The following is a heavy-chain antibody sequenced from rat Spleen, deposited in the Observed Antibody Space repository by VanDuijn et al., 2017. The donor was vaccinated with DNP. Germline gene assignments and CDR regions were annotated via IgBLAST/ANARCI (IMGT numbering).Heavy chain of an antibody. CDR3: ARWGHYGLENYAMDA. CDR1: GFTFSDYN. V-gene: IGHV5S10*01. CDR2: ILYDGRRT. J-gene: IGHJ2*01. Sequence: EVQLVESGGGLVPPGRSLKLSCVVSGFTFSDYNMAWVRQAPKKGLEWVATILYDGRRTYYRNSVKGRFTISRDNAKSTLYLQMDSLRSEDTATYYCARWGHYGLENYAMDAWGQGVMVTVSS. D-gene: IGHD1-11*01.